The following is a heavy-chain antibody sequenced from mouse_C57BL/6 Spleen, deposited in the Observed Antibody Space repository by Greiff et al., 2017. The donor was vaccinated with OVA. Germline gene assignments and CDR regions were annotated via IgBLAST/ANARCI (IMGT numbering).Heavy chain of an antibody. CDR3: TRDDGYPFFDY. CDR2: IYPGNSDT. D-gene: IGHD2-3*01. V-gene: IGHV1-5*01. Sequence: VHVKQSGTVLARPGASVKMSCKTSGYTFTSYWMHWVKQRPGQGLEWIGAIYPGNSDTSYNQKFKGKAKLTAVTSASTAYMELSSLTNEDSAVYYCTRDDGYPFFDYWGQGTTLTVSS. CDR1: GYTFTSYW. J-gene: IGHJ2*01.